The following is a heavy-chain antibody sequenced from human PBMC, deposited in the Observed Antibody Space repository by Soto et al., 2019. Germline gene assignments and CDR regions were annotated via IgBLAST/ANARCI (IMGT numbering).Heavy chain of an antibody. Sequence: SQTLSLTCAISGDSVSSNSATWNWIRQSPSRGLEWLGRTYYRSKWYNDYAVSVKSRITVNPDTSKNQLSLHLNSVTPEDTAVYYCARVTYAIRWFDPWGQGTLVTVSS. CDR3: ARVTYAIRWFDP. CDR2: TYYRSKWYN. V-gene: IGHV6-1*01. CDR1: GDSVSSNSAT. J-gene: IGHJ5*02. D-gene: IGHD3-9*01.